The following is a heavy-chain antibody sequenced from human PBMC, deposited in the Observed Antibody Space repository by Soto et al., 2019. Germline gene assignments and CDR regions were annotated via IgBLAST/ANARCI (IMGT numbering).Heavy chain of an antibody. CDR3: VRGGGGGLFDP. V-gene: IGHV3-11*06. Sequence: GGSLRLSCAGSDFTFGDSYMSWIRQAPGKGLEWLSYISPGSRYPAYADSVKGRFTISRDNAKRSLYLQMMSLTAEDTAIYYCVRGGGGGLFDPWGQGTMVTVSS. D-gene: IGHD2-15*01. J-gene: IGHJ5*02. CDR1: DFTFGDSY. CDR2: ISPGSRYP.